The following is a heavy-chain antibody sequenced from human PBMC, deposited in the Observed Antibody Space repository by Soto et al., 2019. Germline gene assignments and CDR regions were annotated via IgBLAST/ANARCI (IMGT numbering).Heavy chain of an antibody. CDR3: AREGKAPGGNYYYYYYMDV. J-gene: IGHJ6*03. V-gene: IGHV1-8*01. CDR1: GYTFTSYD. D-gene: IGHD1-1*01. CDR2: MNPNSGNT. Sequence: ASVKVSCKASGYTFTSYDINWVRQATGQGLEWMGWMNPNSGNTGYAQKFQGRVTMTRNTSISTAYMELSSLRSEDTAVYYCAREGKAPGGNYYYYYYMDVWGKGTTVTVSS.